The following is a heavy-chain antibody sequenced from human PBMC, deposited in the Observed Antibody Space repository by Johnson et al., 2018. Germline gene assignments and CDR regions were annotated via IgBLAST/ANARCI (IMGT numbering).Heavy chain of an antibody. Sequence: VQLVESGGGLVQPGRSLRLSCAASGFSFDDFAMHWVRQVSGKGLEWVSGITWNRVRRGYAASVKGRFTISSDSAKKSVYLQMNGLRPDDTALYYCDKGISRYYDSTEAFFDRWGRGTMITVSS. J-gene: IGHJ3*02. CDR2: ITWNRVRR. CDR1: GFSFDDFA. CDR3: DKGISRYYDSTEAFFDR. D-gene: IGHD3-22*01. V-gene: IGHV3-9*01.